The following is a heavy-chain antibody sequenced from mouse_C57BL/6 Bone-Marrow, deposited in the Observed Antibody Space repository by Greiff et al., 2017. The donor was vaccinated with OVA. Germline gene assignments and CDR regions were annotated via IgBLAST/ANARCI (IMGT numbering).Heavy chain of an antibody. CDR2: ISDGGSYT. CDR1: GFTFSSYA. CDR3: ARLYYGAWVAY. V-gene: IGHV5-4*03. J-gene: IGHJ3*01. Sequence: EVKLVESGGGLVKPGGSLKLSCAASGFTFSSYAMSWVRQTPEKRLEWVATISDGGSYTYYPDNVKGRFTIARDNAKNNLYLQMSHLKSEDTAMYYCARLYYGAWVAYWGQGTLVTVSA. D-gene: IGHD1-1*01.